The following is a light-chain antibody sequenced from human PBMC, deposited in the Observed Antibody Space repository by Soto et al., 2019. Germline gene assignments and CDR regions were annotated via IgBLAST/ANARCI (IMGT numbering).Light chain of an antibody. V-gene: IGLV1-40*01. J-gene: IGLJ2*01. CDR1: SSNIGAGYD. Sequence: QSVLTQPPSVSGAPGQRVTISCTGRSSNIGAGYDVHWYQQLPGRAPKLLIYGNTNRPSGVPDRFSGSKSGTAASLAITGLQAEDEDDYYCLSFDSSLSVVFGGGTQLTVL. CDR3: LSFDSSLSVV. CDR2: GNT.